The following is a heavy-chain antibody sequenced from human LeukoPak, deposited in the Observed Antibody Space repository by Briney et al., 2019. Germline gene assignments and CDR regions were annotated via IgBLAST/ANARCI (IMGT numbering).Heavy chain of an antibody. V-gene: IGHV3-23*01. Sequence: GGSLRLSCVASGFTVSRNYLSWVRQAPGKGLEWVSTISDSGGSTYYADSVKGRFTISRDNSKNTLYLQMNSLRAEDTAVYYCAKVRVAVAGPFDYWGQGTLVTVSS. CDR3: AKVRVAVAGPFDY. CDR1: GFTVSRNY. CDR2: ISDSGGST. J-gene: IGHJ4*02. D-gene: IGHD6-19*01.